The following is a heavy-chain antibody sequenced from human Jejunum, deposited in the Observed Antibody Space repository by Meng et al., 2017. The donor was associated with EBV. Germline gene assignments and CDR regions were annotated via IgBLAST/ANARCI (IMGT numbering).Heavy chain of an antibody. CDR3: ARGVAAGFDY. Sequence: QGQPGHSGAEVKKPWDSVKVSCKASGYSFTSYDINWVRQATGQGLEWMGWMSPNSGNTGYAQQFQGRVTMTRDTSISTAYMELSSLRSEDTAVYYCARGVAAGFDYWGQGTLVTVSS. J-gene: IGHJ4*02. V-gene: IGHV1-8*02. CDR1: GYSFTSYD. D-gene: IGHD6-13*01. CDR2: MSPNSGNT.